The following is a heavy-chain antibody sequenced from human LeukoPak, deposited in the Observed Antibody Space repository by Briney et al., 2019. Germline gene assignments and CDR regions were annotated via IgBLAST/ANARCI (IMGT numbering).Heavy chain of an antibody. J-gene: IGHJ4*02. V-gene: IGHV4-34*01. CDR1: GGSFSGYY. D-gene: IGHD3-3*01. CDR3: ARGYDLLIGDSVGHFDY. CDR2: INHSGST. Sequence: PSETLSLTCAVYGGSFSGYYWSWIRQPPGKGLEWIGEINHSGSTNYNPSLKSRVTISGDTSKNQFSLKLSSVTAADTAVYYCARGYDLLIGDSVGHFDYWGQGTLVTVSS.